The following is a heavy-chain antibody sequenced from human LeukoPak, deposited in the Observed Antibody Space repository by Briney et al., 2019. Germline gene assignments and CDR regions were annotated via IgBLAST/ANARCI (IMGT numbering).Heavy chain of an antibody. CDR3: ARGRGYGSGSYFYGMDV. CDR1: GFTFSTYA. V-gene: IGHV3-30*04. J-gene: IGHJ6*04. Sequence: PGGSLRLSCAASGFTFSTYAMSWVRQAPGKGLEWVAVISYDGSNKYYADSVKGRFTISRDNSKNTLYLQMNSLRAEDTAVYYCARGRGYGSGSYFYGMDVWGKGTTVTVSS. D-gene: IGHD3-10*01. CDR2: ISYDGSNK.